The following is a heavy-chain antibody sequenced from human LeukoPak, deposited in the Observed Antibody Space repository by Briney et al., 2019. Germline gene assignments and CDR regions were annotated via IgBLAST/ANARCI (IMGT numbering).Heavy chain of an antibody. V-gene: IGHV4-34*01. CDR3: AGHVPNDFWSGYYIGGHMNWFDP. CDR1: GGSFSGYY. Sequence: SETLSLTCAVYGGSFSGYYWSWIRQPPGKGLEWIGEINHSGSTNYNPSLKSRVTISVDTSKNQFSLKLSSVTAADTAVYYCAGHVPNDFWSGYYIGGHMNWFDPWGQGTLVTVSS. J-gene: IGHJ5*02. CDR2: INHSGST. D-gene: IGHD3-3*01.